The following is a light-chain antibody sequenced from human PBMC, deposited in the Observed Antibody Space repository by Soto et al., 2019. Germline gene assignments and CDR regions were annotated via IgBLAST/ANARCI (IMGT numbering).Light chain of an antibody. CDR3: CSYAGSSTFV. Sequence: QSVLTQPASVSGSPGQSITISCTGTSSDVGSYTLVSWYQQHPGKAPKLMIYEVIKRPSGVSNRFSGSKSGNTASLTISGLQAEDEADYYCCSYAGSSTFVFGGGTKVTVL. V-gene: IGLV2-23*02. CDR1: SSDVGSYTL. CDR2: EVI. J-gene: IGLJ2*01.